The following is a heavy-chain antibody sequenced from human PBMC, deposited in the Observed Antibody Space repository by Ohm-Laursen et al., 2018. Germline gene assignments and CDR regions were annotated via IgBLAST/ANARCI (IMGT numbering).Heavy chain of an antibody. CDR2: ISSSGSTI. CDR1: GFIFSDYY. J-gene: IGHJ4*02. D-gene: IGHD3-3*01. V-gene: IGHV3-11*01. Sequence: SLRLSCTAPGFIFSDYYMSWIRQAPGKGLEWVSYISSSGSTIYYADSVKGRFTISRDNAKNSLYLQMNSLRAEDTAVYYCARDRYYDFWSGSKVLDYWGQGTLVTVSS. CDR3: ARDRYYDFWSGSKVLDY.